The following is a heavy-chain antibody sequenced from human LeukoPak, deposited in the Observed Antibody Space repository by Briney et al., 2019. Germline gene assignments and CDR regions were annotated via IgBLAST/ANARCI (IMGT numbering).Heavy chain of an antibody. V-gene: IGHV3-21*01. CDR2: ISSSSSYI. D-gene: IGHD3-3*01. CDR1: GFTFSSYS. Sequence: GGSLRLSCAASGFTFSSYSMNWVRQAPGKGLEWVSSISSSSSYIYYADSVKGRFTISRDNAKNSLYLQMNSLRAEDTAVYYCARAGYDFWSGYYTDYWGQGTLVTVSS. J-gene: IGHJ4*02. CDR3: ARAGYDFWSGYYTDY.